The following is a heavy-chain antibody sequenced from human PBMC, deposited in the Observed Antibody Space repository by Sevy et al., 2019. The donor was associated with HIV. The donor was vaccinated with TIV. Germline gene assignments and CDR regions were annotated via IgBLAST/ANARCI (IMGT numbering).Heavy chain of an antibody. D-gene: IGHD5-18*01. CDR2: IYTSGST. CDR1: GGSISSGSYY. CDR3: AGSGYSYGEPDY. J-gene: IGHJ4*02. V-gene: IGHV4-61*02. Sequence: SETLSLTCTVSGGSISSGSYYWSWIRQPAGKGLEWIGRIYTSGSTNYNPSLKSRVTMSVDTSKNQFSLKLSSVTAADTAVYYCAGSGYSYGEPDYWGQGTLVTVSS.